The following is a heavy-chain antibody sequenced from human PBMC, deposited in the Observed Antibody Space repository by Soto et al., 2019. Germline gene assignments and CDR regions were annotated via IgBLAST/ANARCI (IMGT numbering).Heavy chain of an antibody. J-gene: IGHJ6*02. CDR2: IRGDLVTT. CDR3: ARDIDSSSSDYYYYGMDV. Sequence: EMQLLESGGDLVQPGGSLRLSCATSGFTFSDHAMHWVRQAPGEGLEWVSGIRGDLVTTPYADSVKGRFTISRDNSKNTLYLQMNSLRAEDTAVYYCARDIDSSSSDYYYYGMDVWGQGTTVTVSS. V-gene: IGHV3-23*01. CDR1: GFTFSDHA. D-gene: IGHD6-6*01.